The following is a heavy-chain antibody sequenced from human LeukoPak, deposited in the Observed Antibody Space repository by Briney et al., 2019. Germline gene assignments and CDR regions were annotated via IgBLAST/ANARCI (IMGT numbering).Heavy chain of an antibody. CDR1: GGSISSYY. Sequence: SETLSLTCTVSGGSISSYYWSWIRQPPGKGLEWIGYIHYSGSTNYNPSLKSRVTISVDTSKNQFSLKLSSVTAADTAVYYCARDPEGDLGGMDVWGQGTTVTVSS. CDR3: ARDPEGDLGGMDV. D-gene: IGHD3-3*01. J-gene: IGHJ6*02. CDR2: IHYSGST. V-gene: IGHV4-59*01.